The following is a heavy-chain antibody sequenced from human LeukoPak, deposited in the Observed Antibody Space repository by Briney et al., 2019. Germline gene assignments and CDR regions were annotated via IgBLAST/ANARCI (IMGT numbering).Heavy chain of an antibody. V-gene: IGHV1-2*02. J-gene: IGHJ3*02. Sequence: ASVKVSCKASGYTSTGYYMHWVRQAPGQGLEWMGWINPNSGGTNYAQKFQGRVTMTRDTSISTAYMELSRLRSDDTAVYYCARAGSGSYYVAGAFDIWGQGTMVTVSS. CDR1: GYTSTGYY. D-gene: IGHD1-26*01. CDR2: INPNSGGT. CDR3: ARAGSGSYYVAGAFDI.